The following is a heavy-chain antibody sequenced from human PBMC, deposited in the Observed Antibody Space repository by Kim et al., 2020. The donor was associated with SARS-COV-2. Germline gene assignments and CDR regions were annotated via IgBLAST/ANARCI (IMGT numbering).Heavy chain of an antibody. V-gene: IGHV4-39*01. CDR3: QVWLPNDYYFDY. CDR1: GGSISSSSYY. Sequence: SETLSLTCTVSGGSISSSSYYWGWIRQPPGKGLEWIGSIYYSGSTYYNPSLKSRVTISVDTSKNQFSLKLSSVTAADTALYYCQVWLPNDYYFDYWGQGTLVTVSS. J-gene: IGHJ4*02. D-gene: IGHD5-18*01. CDR2: IYYSGST.